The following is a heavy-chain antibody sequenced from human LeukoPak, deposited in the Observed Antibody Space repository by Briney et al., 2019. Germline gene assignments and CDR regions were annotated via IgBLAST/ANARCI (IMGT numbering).Heavy chain of an antibody. V-gene: IGHV3-20*04. CDR2: INWNGGST. J-gene: IGHJ4*02. CDR3: ARVTYSGYDLMESGFDY. D-gene: IGHD5-12*01. CDR1: GFMFRSYW. Sequence: GGSLRLSCAASGFMFRSYWMSWVRQAPGKGLEWVSGINWNGGSTGYADSVKGRFTISRDNAKNSLYLQMNSLKAEDTALYYCARVTYSGYDLMESGFDYWGQGTLVTVSS.